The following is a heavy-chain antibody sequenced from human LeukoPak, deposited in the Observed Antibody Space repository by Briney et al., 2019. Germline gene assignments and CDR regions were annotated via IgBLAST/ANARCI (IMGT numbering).Heavy chain of an antibody. Sequence: PSETLSLTCTVSGGSISSYYWSWIRQPPGKGLEWIGYIYYSGSTNYNPSLKSRVTISVDTSKNQFSLKLSSVTAADTAVYYCARMNGGYYYLIDCWRQGTLVTVSS. J-gene: IGHJ4*02. CDR2: IYYSGST. CDR3: ARMNGGYYYLIDC. V-gene: IGHV4-59*01. D-gene: IGHD3-22*01. CDR1: GGSISSYY.